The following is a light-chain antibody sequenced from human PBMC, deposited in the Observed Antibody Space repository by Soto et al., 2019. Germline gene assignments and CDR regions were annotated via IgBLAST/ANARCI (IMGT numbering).Light chain of an antibody. CDR2: DAS. J-gene: IGKJ4*01. Sequence: VLTQSPATLSLSPGDRATLSCRASQSVGTYLAWFQHKPGQGPRLLIYDASIRATDIPARFTGSGSGTDFTLTISSLEPEDFAVYYCQQRTNWPLTFGGGTKVEI. CDR3: QQRTNWPLT. CDR1: QSVGTY. V-gene: IGKV3-11*01.